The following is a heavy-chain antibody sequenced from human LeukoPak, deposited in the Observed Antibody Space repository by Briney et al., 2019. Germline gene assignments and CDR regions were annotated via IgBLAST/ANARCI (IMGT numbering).Heavy chain of an antibody. CDR1: GFTFSSYG. J-gene: IGHJ6*04. V-gene: IGHV3-30*18. CDR3: AKDVSSSWYYYYGVDV. Sequence: GGSLRLSCVASGFTFSSYGMHWVRQAPGKGREWVVLISYDGSNKYYADSVKGRFTISRDNSKNTLYLQMNSLRAEDTAVYYCAKDVSSSWYYYYGVDVWGKGTTVTVSS. CDR2: ISYDGSNK. D-gene: IGHD6-13*01.